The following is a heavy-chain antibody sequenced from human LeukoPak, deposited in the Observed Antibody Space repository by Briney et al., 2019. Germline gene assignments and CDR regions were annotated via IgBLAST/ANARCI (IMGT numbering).Heavy chain of an antibody. CDR3: ARDDCSGGICYRT. J-gene: IGHJ4*02. Sequence: ASVKVSCKASGYTFTVYYIHWVRQAPGQGPEWMGWINPSSGGTKYAEKFQGRVTMTRDTSISTIYMEVGRLASDDTAVYYCARDDCSGGICYRTWGQGTLVTVSS. CDR2: INPSSGGT. D-gene: IGHD2-15*01. V-gene: IGHV1-2*02. CDR1: GYTFTVYY.